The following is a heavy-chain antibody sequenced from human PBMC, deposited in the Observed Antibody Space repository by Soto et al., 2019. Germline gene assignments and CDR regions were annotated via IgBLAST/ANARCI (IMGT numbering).Heavy chain of an antibody. CDR2: IWYEGTNK. J-gene: IGHJ5*02. CDR3: ARIPVDTSMIYWLDP. CDR1: DFAFSNYG. Sequence: PGGYLRLSCVASDFAFSNYGMHWVRQAPGKGLEWVALIWYEGTNKYYGDSVKGRFTVSRDNSKKTLYLQMNSLRADDTAVYYCARIPVDTSMIYWLDPWGQGTLVTVSS. D-gene: IGHD5-18*01. V-gene: IGHV3-33*03.